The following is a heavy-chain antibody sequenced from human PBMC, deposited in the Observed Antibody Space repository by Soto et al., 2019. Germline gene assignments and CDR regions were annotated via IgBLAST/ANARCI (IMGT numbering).Heavy chain of an antibody. CDR3: EKPPDYGDYIDV. D-gene: IGHD4-17*01. CDR2: ISYDGSNK. CDR1: GFTFSSYG. Sequence: QVQLVESGGGVVQPGRSLRLSCAASGFTFSSYGMHWVRQAPGKGLEWVAVISYDGSNKYYADSVKGRFTISRDNSKNTLYLQMNSLRAEDTAVYYCEKPPDYGDYIDVWGKGTTVTVSS. V-gene: IGHV3-30*18. J-gene: IGHJ6*03.